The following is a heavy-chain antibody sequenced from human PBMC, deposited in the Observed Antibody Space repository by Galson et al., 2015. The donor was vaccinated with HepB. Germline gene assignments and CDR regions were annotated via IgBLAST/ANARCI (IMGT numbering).Heavy chain of an antibody. CDR3: ARGAYSSSWYYCYYYMDV. D-gene: IGHD6-13*01. Sequence: SVKVSCKASGYTFTGYYMRWVRQAPGQGLEWMGWINPNSGGTNYAQKFQGWVTMTRDTSISTAYMELSRLRSDDTAVYYCARGAYSSSWYYCYYYMDVWGKGTTVTVSS. J-gene: IGHJ6*03. CDR2: INPNSGGT. CDR1: GYTFTGYY. V-gene: IGHV1-2*04.